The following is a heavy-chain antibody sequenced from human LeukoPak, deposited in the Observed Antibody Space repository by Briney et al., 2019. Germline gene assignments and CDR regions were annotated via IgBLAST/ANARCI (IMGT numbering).Heavy chain of an antibody. CDR2: IKSKTDGGTT. D-gene: IGHD1-26*01. V-gene: IGHV3-15*01. Sequence: GGSLRLSCAASGFTFSNAWMSWVRQAPGKGLEWGGRIKSKTDGGTTDYAAPVKGRFTISRDDSQNTRYLQMNSLKTEDTAVYYCTTGAPRAYSGSYSNCWGQGTLVTVSS. CDR3: TTGAPRAYSGSYSNC. CDR1: GFTFSNAW. J-gene: IGHJ4*02.